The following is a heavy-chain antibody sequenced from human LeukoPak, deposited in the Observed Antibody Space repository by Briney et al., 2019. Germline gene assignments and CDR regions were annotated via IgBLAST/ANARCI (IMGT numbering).Heavy chain of an antibody. CDR2: IYSGGTT. CDR3: AREQGKAFDY. V-gene: IGHV3-53*04. CDR1: GFTVSTNC. Sequence: GGSLRLSCAASGFTVSTNCMTWVRQAPGKGLEWVSTIYSGGTTYYADSVMGRFTISRHNSRNTLYLQMNSLRAEDTAVYYCAREQGKAFDYWGPGTLVTVSS. J-gene: IGHJ4*02.